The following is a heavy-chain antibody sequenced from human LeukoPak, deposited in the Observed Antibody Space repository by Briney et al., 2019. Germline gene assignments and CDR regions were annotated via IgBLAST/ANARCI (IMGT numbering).Heavy chain of an antibody. CDR1: GGSISFYY. J-gene: IGHJ6*02. D-gene: IGHD2-8*01. CDR3: ARGGGEIMGNGNYIGMDV. V-gene: IGHV4-59*01. Sequence: SETLSLTCTVSGGSISFYYCTWIRQAPGKGLEWIGYIYYSGTTNYNPSLRSRVTISVDTSKNQFSLKLASVTAADTAEWLGARGGGEIMGNGNYIGMDVWGQGTTVTVSS. CDR2: IYYSGTT.